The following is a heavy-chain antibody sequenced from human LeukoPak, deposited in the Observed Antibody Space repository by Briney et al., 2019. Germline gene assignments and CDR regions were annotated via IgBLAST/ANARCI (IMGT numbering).Heavy chain of an antibody. CDR2: ISSSSSYI. CDR1: GFTFSSYS. Sequence: PGGSLRLSCAASGFTFSSYSMNWVRQAPGKGLEWVSSISSSSSYIYYADSVKGRFTISRDNAKNSLYLQMNSLRAEDTAVYYCARDLTNDWNYADAFDIWGQGTMVTVSS. D-gene: IGHD1-7*01. CDR3: ARDLTNDWNYADAFDI. J-gene: IGHJ3*02. V-gene: IGHV3-21*01.